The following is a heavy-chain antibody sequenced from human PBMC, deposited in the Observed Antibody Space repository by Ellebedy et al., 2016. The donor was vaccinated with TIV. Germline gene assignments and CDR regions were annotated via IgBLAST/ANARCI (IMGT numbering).Heavy chain of an antibody. CDR1: GGSISSSSYY. Sequence: SETLSLXXTVSGGSISSSSYYWGWIRQPPGKGLEWIGSIYYSGSTYYNPSLKSRVTISVDTSKNQFSLKLSSVTAADTAVYYCARVGAPRWELYYYYYGMDVWGQGTTVTVSS. D-gene: IGHD1-26*01. J-gene: IGHJ6*02. CDR2: IYYSGST. V-gene: IGHV4-39*07. CDR3: ARVGAPRWELYYYYYGMDV.